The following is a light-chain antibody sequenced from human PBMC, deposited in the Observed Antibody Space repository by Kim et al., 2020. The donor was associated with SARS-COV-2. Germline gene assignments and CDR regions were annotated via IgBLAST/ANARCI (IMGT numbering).Light chain of an antibody. J-gene: IGKJ5*01. CDR1: QMVSSY. CDR2: DAS. V-gene: IGKV3-11*01. Sequence: SLSPGERATLSCRASQMVSSYLAWYQQKPGQAPSLLIYDASNRATGIPARFSGSGSGTDFTLTISSLEPEDFAVYYCQQRSNWPRFGQGTRREIK. CDR3: QQRSNWPR.